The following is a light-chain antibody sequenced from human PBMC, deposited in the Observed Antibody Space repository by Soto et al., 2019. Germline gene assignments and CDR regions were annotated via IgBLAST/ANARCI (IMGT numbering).Light chain of an antibody. CDR1: SSNIGSNT. CDR3: AAWDDSLSGPV. Sequence: QSVLTQSPSASGTPGQRVTISCSGSSSNIGSNTVNWYQQVPGTAPRLLIYSTNLRPSGVPDRFSGSKSGTSASLAISGLQSEDEADYYCAAWDDSLSGPVFGGGTKLTVL. V-gene: IGLV1-44*01. CDR2: STN. J-gene: IGLJ3*02.